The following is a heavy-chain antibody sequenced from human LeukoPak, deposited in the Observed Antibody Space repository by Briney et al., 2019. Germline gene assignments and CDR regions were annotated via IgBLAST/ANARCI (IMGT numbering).Heavy chain of an antibody. CDR1: GFTFSSYA. D-gene: IGHD3-10*02. J-gene: IGHJ4*02. Sequence: GGSLRPSCAASGFTFSSYAMSWVRQAPGKGLEWVSVFSGNGESTDYADSVKGRFTISRDNSKNALYLQMNSLRAEDTAVYYCAKGNTMYTAYYFDYWGQGTLVTVSS. CDR2: FSGNGEST. CDR3: AKGNTMYTAYYFDY. V-gene: IGHV3-23*01.